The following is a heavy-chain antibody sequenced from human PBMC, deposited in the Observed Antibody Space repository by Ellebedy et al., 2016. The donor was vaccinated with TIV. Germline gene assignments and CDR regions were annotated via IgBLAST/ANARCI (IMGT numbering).Heavy chain of an antibody. V-gene: IGHV3-7*03. Sequence: PGGSLRLSCAASGFSLSSFWMSWVRQAPGKGLESVANINHAGSETYYVDSVKGRFTISRDNAKNSLYLQMDSLRAEDTAVYFCARAPRGGTDYWGQGTLATVSS. CDR2: INHAGSET. CDR1: GFSLSSFW. D-gene: IGHD3-10*01. CDR3: ARAPRGGTDY. J-gene: IGHJ4*02.